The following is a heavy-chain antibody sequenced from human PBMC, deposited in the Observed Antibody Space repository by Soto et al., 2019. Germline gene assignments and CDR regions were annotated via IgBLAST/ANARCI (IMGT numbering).Heavy chain of an antibody. J-gene: IGHJ4*02. CDR2: ISGSGGGST. CDR3: AKVSRFPGGLRSLF. D-gene: IGHD3-10*01. V-gene: IGHV3-23*01. Sequence: EVQLLESGGTLVQPGGSLRLSCAASGFTFSTYAMNWVRQAPGKGLEWVSYISGSGGGSTYYADSVKGRFTISRDNSKNTLFLQMNSLRVEVTAVYYCAKVSRFPGGLRSLFWGQGSLVTVSS. CDR1: GFTFSTYA.